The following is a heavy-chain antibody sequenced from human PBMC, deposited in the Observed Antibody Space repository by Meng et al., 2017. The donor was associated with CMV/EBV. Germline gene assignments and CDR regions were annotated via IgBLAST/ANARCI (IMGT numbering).Heavy chain of an antibody. CDR2: INPNSGGT. J-gene: IGHJ4*02. D-gene: IGHD1-26*01. CDR1: GNTFTGYY. V-gene: IGHV1-2*02. Sequence: QVQLVQSGASVKKPGATVKVSCQASGNTFTGYYMHWVRPAPGQGLEWMGWINPNSGGTNYAQKFQGRVTMTRDTSISTAYMELSRLRSDDTAVYYCARVGVRLGPFDYWGQGTLVTVSS. CDR3: ARVGVRLGPFDY.